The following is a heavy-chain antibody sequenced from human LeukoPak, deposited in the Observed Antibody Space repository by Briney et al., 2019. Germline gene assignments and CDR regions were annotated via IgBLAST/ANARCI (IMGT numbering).Heavy chain of an antibody. CDR1: GFAFSSCA. Sequence: GGSLRLSCAASGFAFSSCAMSWVRQAPGKGLEWVSAISGSGGSTYYADSVKGRFTVSRDKSKNTLYLQMNSLRVEDTAVYYCAKDSGWTDTDVFDIWGQGTMVTVSS. J-gene: IGHJ3*02. D-gene: IGHD6-19*01. CDR3: AKDSGWTDTDVFDI. CDR2: ISGSGGST. V-gene: IGHV3-23*01.